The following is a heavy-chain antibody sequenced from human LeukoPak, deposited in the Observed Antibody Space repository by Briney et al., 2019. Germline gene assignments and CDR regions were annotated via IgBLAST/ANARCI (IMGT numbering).Heavy chain of an antibody. V-gene: IGHV1-2*02. CDR3: TRGRPVSSSGSLVGH. Sequence: GASVKVSCKASGYTFTGYYMHWVRQAPGQGLEWMGWINPNSGGTNYAQKFQGRVTVTRDTSISTAYMELSRLISDDTAVYYCTRGRPVSSSGSLVGHWGQGTLVTVSS. CDR1: GYTFTGYY. D-gene: IGHD2-2*01. CDR2: INPNSGGT. J-gene: IGHJ4*02.